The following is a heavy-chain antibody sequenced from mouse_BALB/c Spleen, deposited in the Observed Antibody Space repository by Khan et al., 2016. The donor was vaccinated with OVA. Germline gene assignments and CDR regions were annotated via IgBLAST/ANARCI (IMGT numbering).Heavy chain of an antibody. V-gene: IGHV5-6*01. D-gene: IGHD4-1*01. CDR3: ASHLTGSFAY. CDR1: GFTFRNYG. CDR2: INSDGSYT. J-gene: IGHJ3*01. Sequence: EVQLKESGGDLVKPGGSLKLSCAASGFTFRNYGMSWVRQIPDKRLEWVATINSDGSYTYYPDSVKGRFTISRNNAKNTLYLEMSSLKSDDTAMYYCASHLTGSFAYWGQGTLVTVFA.